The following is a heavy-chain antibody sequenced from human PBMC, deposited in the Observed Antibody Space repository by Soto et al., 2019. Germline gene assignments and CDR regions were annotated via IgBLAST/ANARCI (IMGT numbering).Heavy chain of an antibody. V-gene: IGHV1-18*01. CDR2: ISAYNGNT. CDR1: GYTFTSYG. D-gene: IGHD3-3*01. Sequence: GASVKVSCKASGYTFTSYGISWVRQAPGQGLEWMGWISAYNGNTNYAQKLQGRVTMTTDTSTSTAYMELRSLRSDDTAVYYCARDLADYDFWRGLLYYYYGMDVWGQGTTVTVSS. CDR3: ARDLADYDFWRGLLYYYYGMDV. J-gene: IGHJ6*02.